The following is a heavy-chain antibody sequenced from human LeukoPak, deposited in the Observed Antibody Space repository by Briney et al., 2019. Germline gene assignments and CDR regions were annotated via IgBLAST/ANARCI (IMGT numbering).Heavy chain of an antibody. V-gene: IGHV3-23*01. CDR3: AKGQLLLAEFDY. D-gene: IGHD2-15*01. Sequence: GGSPRLSCAASGFTFSSYAMSWVRQAPGKGLEWVSAVSGSGGSTYYADSVKGRFTISRDNSKNTLYLQMNSLRAEDTAVYYCAKGQLLLAEFDYWGQGTLVTVSS. J-gene: IGHJ4*02. CDR2: VSGSGGST. CDR1: GFTFSSYA.